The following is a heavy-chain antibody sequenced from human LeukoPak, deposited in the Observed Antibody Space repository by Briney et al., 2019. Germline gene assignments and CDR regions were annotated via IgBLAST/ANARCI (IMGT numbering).Heavy chain of an antibody. CDR3: STLTSRGLTDS. J-gene: IGHJ4*02. D-gene: IGHD1-20*01. V-gene: IGHV3-15*07. Sequence: GGSLRLSCAASGFTFTNAWMNWVRQAPGKGLEWVGRIKSKADGETIDYAAPVKGRFTFSRDDSKNMLYLQMNSLKSEDTAVYYCSTLTSRGLTDSWGQGTLVTVSS. CDR1: GFTFTNAW. CDR2: IKSKADGETI.